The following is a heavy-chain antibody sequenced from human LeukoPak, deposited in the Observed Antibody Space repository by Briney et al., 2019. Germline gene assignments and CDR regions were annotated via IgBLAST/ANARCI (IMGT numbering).Heavy chain of an antibody. J-gene: IGHJ3*02. CDR1: GGSFSGYY. Sequence: SETLSLTCAVYGGSFSGYYWSWIRQPPGKGLEWIGEINHSGSTNYNPSLKSRVTISVDTSKNQFSLKLSSVTAADTAVYYCARGFTYYYDSSGVDAFDIWGQGTMVTVSS. CDR2: INHSGST. V-gene: IGHV4-34*01. D-gene: IGHD3-22*01. CDR3: ARGFTYYYDSSGVDAFDI.